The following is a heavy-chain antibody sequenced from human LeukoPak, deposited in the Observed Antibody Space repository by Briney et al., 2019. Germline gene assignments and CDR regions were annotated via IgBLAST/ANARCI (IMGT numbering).Heavy chain of an antibody. D-gene: IGHD1-26*01. J-gene: IGHJ4*02. Sequence: QSGGSLRLSCAASGFTFSDYYMSWIRQAPGKGLEWVAFIRYDGSNKYYADSVKGRFTISRDNSKNTLYLQMNSLRAEDTAVYYCARAPREGFSGSYHDYWGQGTLVTVSS. V-gene: IGHV3-30*02. CDR1: GFTFSDYY. CDR3: ARAPREGFSGSYHDY. CDR2: IRYDGSNK.